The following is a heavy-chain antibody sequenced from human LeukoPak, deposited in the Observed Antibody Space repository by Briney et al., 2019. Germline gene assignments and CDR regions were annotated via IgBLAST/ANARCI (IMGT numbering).Heavy chain of an antibody. CDR1: GYTFTGSY. Sequence: GASVKVSCKTSGYTFTGSYMHWVRQAPGQGLEWMGWIKPNSGGTNYAQKFQSRVTMTRDTSLSTAYMELSRLRSDDTAVYYCATDYGGNSVRSWGGVFWGQGTLVSVPS. CDR3: ATDYGGNSVRSWGGVF. J-gene: IGHJ4*02. V-gene: IGHV1-2*02. CDR2: IKPNSGGT. D-gene: IGHD4-23*01.